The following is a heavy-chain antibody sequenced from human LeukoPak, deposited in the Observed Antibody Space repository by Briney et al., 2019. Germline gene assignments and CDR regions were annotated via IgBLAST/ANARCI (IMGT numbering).Heavy chain of an antibody. CDR2: IYYNGST. D-gene: IGHD3-10*01. CDR1: GVSISSYY. CDR3: ARVGLLDGILDV. J-gene: IGHJ6*04. V-gene: IGHV4-59*01. Sequence: SETLSLTCTVSGVSISSYYWSWIRQPPGKGLEWIGYIYYNGSTNKNPSLKSRVTISADTSKNQFSLKVNSVTAADTAVYYCARVGLLDGILDVWDKGTTVTVSS.